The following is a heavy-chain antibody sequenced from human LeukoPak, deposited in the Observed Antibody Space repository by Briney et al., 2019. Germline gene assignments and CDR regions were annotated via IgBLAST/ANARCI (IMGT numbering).Heavy chain of an antibody. V-gene: IGHV3-73*01. CDR1: GFTSSGSA. Sequence: GGSLKLSCAASGFTSSGSAMHWVRQASGKGLEWVGRIRSKANSYATAYAASVKGRFTISRDDSKNTAYLQMNSLKTEDTAVYYCTRGGISGAHFDYWGQGTLVTVSS. J-gene: IGHJ4*02. CDR2: IRSKANSYAT. CDR3: TRGGISGAHFDY. D-gene: IGHD2-15*01.